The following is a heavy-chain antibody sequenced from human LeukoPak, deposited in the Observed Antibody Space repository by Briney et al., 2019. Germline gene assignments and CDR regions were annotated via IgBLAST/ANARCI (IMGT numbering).Heavy chain of an antibody. Sequence: GGSLRLSCSASGFTFSRYTMVWVRQAPGKGLEGVAAITGSGDDTFHADSVKGRFTISSDNSQNTLSLHMNSLRVEDTAVYYCAKGSSSSRPYYFDYWGQGTLVTVSS. CDR2: ITGSGDDT. V-gene: IGHV3-23*01. J-gene: IGHJ4*02. CDR1: GFTFSRYT. CDR3: AKGSSSSRPYYFDY. D-gene: IGHD6-6*01.